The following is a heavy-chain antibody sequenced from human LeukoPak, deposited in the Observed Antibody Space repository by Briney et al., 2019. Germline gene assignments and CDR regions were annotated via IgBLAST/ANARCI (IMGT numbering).Heavy chain of an antibody. D-gene: IGHD6-13*01. CDR2: IFNRGST. CDR3: ASRPAGTTWYGIFDY. V-gene: IGHV4-59*11. Sequence: SETLSLTCTVSDGSTNSHYWSWIRQPPGNRLEWIFYIFNRGSTNYNPSLRSRVSMSVDTSRDQYSLRLSSVTAADTAIYYCASRPAGTTWYGIFDYWSQGTLVTVSS. J-gene: IGHJ4*02. CDR1: DGSTNSHY.